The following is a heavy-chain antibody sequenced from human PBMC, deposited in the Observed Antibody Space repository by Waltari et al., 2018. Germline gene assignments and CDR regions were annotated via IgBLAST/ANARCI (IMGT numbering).Heavy chain of an antibody. CDR1: GFTFSSSW. CDR2: IRQDGSEK. CDR3: ARSSSTEFDS. D-gene: IGHD2-2*01. V-gene: IGHV3-7*01. J-gene: IGHJ4*02. Sequence: ETHLVESGGGLVQPGGSLRLSCGASGFTFSSSWMTWVRQAPGKGLEWVANIRQDGSEKYYVDSVKGRFTISRDNAKNSLYLQMNSLKADDTAVYYCARSSSTEFDSWGQGTLVTVSS.